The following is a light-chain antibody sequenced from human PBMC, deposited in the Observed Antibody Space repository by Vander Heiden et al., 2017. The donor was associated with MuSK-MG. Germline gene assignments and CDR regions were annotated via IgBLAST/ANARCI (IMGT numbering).Light chain of an antibody. CDR2: DTK. Sequence: QSVLTPPPSVPGARGQRVTISCTGSSSNVGSCYEVHWEQQLPVIATKILIFDTKNRASGVTDRFSGSTSGTSASLASTGVEAEDEAEYCCNCYEVFGTGTKVTVL. V-gene: IGLV1-40*01. CDR1: SSNVGSCYE. CDR3: NCYEV. J-gene: IGLJ1*01.